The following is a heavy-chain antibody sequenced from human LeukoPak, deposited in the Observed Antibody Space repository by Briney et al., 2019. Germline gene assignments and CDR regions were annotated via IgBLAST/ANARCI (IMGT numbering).Heavy chain of an antibody. J-gene: IGHJ6*02. CDR3: ARQGCSSTSCYYYYYGMDV. V-gene: IGHV3-7*01. D-gene: IGHD2-2*01. Sequence: GSLRLSCAASGFTFSDYYMSWVRQAPGKGLEWVANIKQEGSEKYYVDSVKGRFTISRDNAKNSLYLQMNSLRAEDTAVYYCARQGCSSTSCYYYYYGMDVWGQGTTVTVSS. CDR1: GFTFSDYY. CDR2: IKQEGSEK.